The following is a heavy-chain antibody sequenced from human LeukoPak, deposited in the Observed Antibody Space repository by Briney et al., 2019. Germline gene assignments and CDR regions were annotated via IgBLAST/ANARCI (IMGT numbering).Heavy chain of an antibody. J-gene: IGHJ4*02. V-gene: IGHV3-30-3*01. CDR2: ISYDGSNK. Sequence: PGGSLRLSCAASGFTFSSYAMHWVRQAPGKGLEWVAVISYDGSNKYYADSVKGRFTISRDNSKNTLYLQMNSLRAEDTAVYYCARMGYYDSSGYYNPPDYWGQGTLVTVSS. D-gene: IGHD3-22*01. CDR3: ARMGYYDSSGYYNPPDY. CDR1: GFTFSSYA.